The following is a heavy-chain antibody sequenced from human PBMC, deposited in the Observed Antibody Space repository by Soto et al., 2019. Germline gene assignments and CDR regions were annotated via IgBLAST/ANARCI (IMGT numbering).Heavy chain of an antibody. CDR3: ASSSYVWGSYRYYYYGMDV. V-gene: IGHV4-30-2*01. J-gene: IGHJ6*02. CDR1: GGSISSGGYS. CDR2: IYHSGST. Sequence: SETLSLTCAVSGGSISSGGYSWSWIRQPPVKGLEWIGYIYHSGSTYYNPSLKSRVTISVDRSKNQFSLKLSSVTAADTAVYYCASSSYVWGSYRYYYYGMDVWGQGTTVTVSS. D-gene: IGHD3-16*02.